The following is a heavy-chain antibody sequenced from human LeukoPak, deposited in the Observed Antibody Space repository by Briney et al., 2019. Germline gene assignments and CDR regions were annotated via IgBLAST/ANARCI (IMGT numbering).Heavy chain of an antibody. V-gene: IGHV3-74*01. CDR2: INSNGGST. CDR1: GFTFSSYW. Sequence: PGGSLRLSCAASGFTFSSYWMHWVRQAPGKGLVWVSRINSNGGSTNYADSVKGRFTVSRDNAKNTLYLQMNSLRAEDTAVYYCVRAEGGLVFDSWGQGTLVTVSS. J-gene: IGHJ4*02. D-gene: IGHD1-26*01. CDR3: VRAEGGLVFDS.